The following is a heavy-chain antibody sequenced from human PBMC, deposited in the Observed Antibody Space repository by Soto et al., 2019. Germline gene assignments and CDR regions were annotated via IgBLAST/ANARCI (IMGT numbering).Heavy chain of an antibody. J-gene: IGHJ6*02. Sequence: QVPLGQSGAELKRPGASLKVSCKASGYTFLNYDVAWVRRAPGQGLEWMGWIRMSKGKTYYQESLQGRATMTIDTATTTVYMEVRSLRSDDTAVYYCARKGYIGNFGLDVWGQGTTVTVSS. D-gene: IGHD5-12*01. CDR3: ARKGYIGNFGLDV. CDR1: GYTFLNYD. V-gene: IGHV1-18*01. CDR2: IRMSKGKT.